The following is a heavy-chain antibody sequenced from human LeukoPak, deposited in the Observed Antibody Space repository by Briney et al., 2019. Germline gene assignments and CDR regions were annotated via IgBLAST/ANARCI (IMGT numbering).Heavy chain of an antibody. CDR3: ARRGSSGRSFDY. CDR2: IYNSGST. J-gene: IGHJ4*02. V-gene: IGHV4-59*05. Sequence: GSLRLSCAASGFTFSSHSMNWVRQAPGKGLEWVGCIYNSGSTYYDPSLKSRVTISVDTSKNQVSLKVNSVTAADTAVYYCARRGSSGRSFDYWGQGTLVIVSS. D-gene: IGHD6-25*01. CDR1: GFTFSSHSMN.